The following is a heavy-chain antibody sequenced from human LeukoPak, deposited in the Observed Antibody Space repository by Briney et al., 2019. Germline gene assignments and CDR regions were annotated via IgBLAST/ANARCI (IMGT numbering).Heavy chain of an antibody. D-gene: IGHD2/OR15-2a*01. CDR3: FRALRLSGDAFDI. CDR1: GFNFGYFP. Sequence: GGSLRLSCTGSGFNFGYFPMSWFRQAPGKGLEWVAFIRNKDYGETAEYAASVKGRFSISRDDSESIAYLQMSSLKAEDTAVYYCFRALRLSGDAFDIWGQGTMVTVSS. J-gene: IGHJ3*02. CDR2: IRNKDYGETA. V-gene: IGHV3-49*03.